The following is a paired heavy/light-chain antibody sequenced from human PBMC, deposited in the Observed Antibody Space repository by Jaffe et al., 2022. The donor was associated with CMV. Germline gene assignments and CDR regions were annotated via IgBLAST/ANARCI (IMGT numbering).Light chain of an antibody. J-gene: IGKJ1*01. CDR3: QRANNFPPT. Sequence: DIQMTQSPSSVSASVGDRVTITCRASQNISSWLAWYQQKPGKAPKLLIYAASSLQSGAPSRFSGSGSATDFTLTISSLQPEDFATYYCQRANNFPPTFGQGTKVDVK. CDR2: AAS. CDR1: QNISSW. V-gene: IGKV1-12*01.
Heavy chain of an antibody. D-gene: IGHD4-17*01. CDR3: ARHNLGDYRWIYYFDS. CDR2: ISYIGTT. V-gene: IGHV4-59*08. Sequence: QVQLQESGPGLVKPSETLSLTCAVSGASISGYYWSWIRQSPGKGLEWIGYISYIGTTNYNPSLKSRITISVDTSKNQFSLQLSSVTAADTAVYYCARHNLGDYRWIYYFDSWGQGALVTVSS. CDR1: GASISGYY. J-gene: IGHJ4*02.